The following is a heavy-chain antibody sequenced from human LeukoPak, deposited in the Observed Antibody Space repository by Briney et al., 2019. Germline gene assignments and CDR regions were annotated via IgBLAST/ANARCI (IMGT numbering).Heavy chain of an antibody. CDR1: GGSFSSYY. V-gene: IGHV4-59*01. J-gene: IGHJ6*04. CDR2: IYYSGST. Sequence: PSETLSLTCTLSGGSFSSYYWSWIRQPPGKGLEWIGYIYYSGSTNYNPSLKSRVTISVDTSKNPFSLKLSSVTATDTAVYYCARAGYSGSDFSVWGKGSTVTVSS. D-gene: IGHD5-12*01. CDR3: ARAGYSGSDFSV.